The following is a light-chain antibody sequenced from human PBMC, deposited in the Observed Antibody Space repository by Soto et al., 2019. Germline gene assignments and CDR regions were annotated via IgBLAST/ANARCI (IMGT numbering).Light chain of an antibody. J-gene: IGLJ1*01. CDR1: STGVGGYNY. Sequence: QSALTQPASVSGSPGQSITISCTGTSTGVGGYNYVSWYQQHPGKAPKLMLYEVSNRPSGVSNRFSGCKSGNTASLTISGLQAEDEADYYCSSYTSSSTLHVFGTGTKLTVL. V-gene: IGLV2-14*01. CDR3: SSYTSSSTLHV. CDR2: EVS.